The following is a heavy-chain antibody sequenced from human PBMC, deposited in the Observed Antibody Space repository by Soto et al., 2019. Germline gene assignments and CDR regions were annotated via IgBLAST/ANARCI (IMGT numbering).Heavy chain of an antibody. CDR2: ISSSSSTI. CDR3: ARDLSTTLSLLYYGMDV. D-gene: IGHD1-26*01. V-gene: IGHV3-48*04. Sequence: GGSLRLSCAASGFTFSSYSMNWVRQAPGKGLEWVSYISSSSSTIYYADSVKGRFTISRDNAKNSLYLQMNSLRAEDTAVYYCARDLSTTLSLLYYGMDVWGQGTTVTVSS. CDR1: GFTFSSYS. J-gene: IGHJ6*02.